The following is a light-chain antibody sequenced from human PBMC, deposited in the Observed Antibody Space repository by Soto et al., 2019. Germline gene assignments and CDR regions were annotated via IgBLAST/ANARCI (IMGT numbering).Light chain of an antibody. CDR3: QQRYSTLFT. V-gene: IGKV1-39*01. Sequence: DIPMTQSPSSLSASVGDRVTITCRASQTVIKYLNWYQQKPGRAPNLLIYAASRLQSGVPSRFSASGSGTEFTLTISSLQPEDFATYYCQQRYSTLFTFGPATKVEI. CDR2: AAS. CDR1: QTVIKY. J-gene: IGKJ3*01.